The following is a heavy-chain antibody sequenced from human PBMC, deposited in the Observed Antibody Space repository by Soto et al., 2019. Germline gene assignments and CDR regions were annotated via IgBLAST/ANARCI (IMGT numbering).Heavy chain of an antibody. CDR3: ARQAARNYLDS. Sequence: GGSLRLSCVASGFTFSDYSMSWIRQAPGKGLEWLAFIDSRGRTLSYADSVRGRFTISRDNAENSVYLQMDSLRADDTADYYCARQAARNYLDSWGQGNSVTVSS. D-gene: IGHD6-6*01. V-gene: IGHV3-11*01. CDR2: IDSRGRTL. CDR1: GFTFSDYS. J-gene: IGHJ4*02.